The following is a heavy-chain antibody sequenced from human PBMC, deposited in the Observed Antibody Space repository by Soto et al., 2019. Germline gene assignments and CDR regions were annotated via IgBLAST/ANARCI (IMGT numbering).Heavy chain of an antibody. D-gene: IGHD2-8*01. CDR2: INPSGGST. J-gene: IGHJ4*02. CDR3: ARPPFPGCINAVCYPFDY. V-gene: IGHV1-46*01. CDR1: GYTFTDYY. Sequence: QVQLVQSGAEVKKPGASVKVSCKASGYTFTDYYIHWVRQAPGQGLEWMGRINPSGGSTDYAQKFRGRVTMTRDTSTGTAYMELSSLRSEDTAVYYCARPPFPGCINAVCYPFDYWGQGTLVTVSS.